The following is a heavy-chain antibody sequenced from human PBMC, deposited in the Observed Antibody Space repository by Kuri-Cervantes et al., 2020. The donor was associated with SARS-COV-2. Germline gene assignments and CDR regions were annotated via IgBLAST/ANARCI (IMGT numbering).Heavy chain of an antibody. V-gene: IGHV4-59*08. D-gene: IGHD2-8*01. CDR3: ARLASSRGTREFDY. Sequence: ESLKISCTVSGGSISSYYWSWIRQPPGKGLEWIGYIYYSGSTNYNPSLKSRVTISVDTSKNQFSLKLSSVTAADTAVYYCARLASSRGTREFDYWGQGTLVTVSS. J-gene: IGHJ4*02. CDR1: GGSISSYY. CDR2: IYYSGST.